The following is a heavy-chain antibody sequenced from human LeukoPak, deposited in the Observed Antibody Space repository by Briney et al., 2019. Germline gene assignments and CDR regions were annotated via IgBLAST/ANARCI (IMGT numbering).Heavy chain of an antibody. J-gene: IGHJ4*02. Sequence: SETLSLTCTVSGGSVSSGSYYWGWIRQPPGKGLEWFGYIYYSGSTNYNPSLKSRVTISVDTSKNQFSLKLSSVTAADTAVYYCARLCGFGDDDILTGYYTYYFDYWGQGTLVTVSS. V-gene: IGHV4-61*01. CDR1: GGSVSSGSYY. D-gene: IGHD3-9*01. CDR2: IYYSGST. CDR3: ARLCGFGDDDILTGYYTYYFDY.